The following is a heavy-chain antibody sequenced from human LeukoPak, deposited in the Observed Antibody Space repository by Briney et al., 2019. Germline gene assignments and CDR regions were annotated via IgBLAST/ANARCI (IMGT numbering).Heavy chain of an antibody. J-gene: IGHJ4*01. Sequence: ASVKVSCKASGYTFTSYGTSWVRQAPGQGLEWMGWISAYNGNTYYAQKLQGRVTMTTDTSTSTAYMELRGLRSDDTAVYYCAAGGVSGWYTKFDYWGQGTLVTVSS. V-gene: IGHV1-18*01. D-gene: IGHD6-19*01. CDR1: GYTFTSYG. CDR2: ISAYNGNT. CDR3: AAGGVSGWYTKFDY.